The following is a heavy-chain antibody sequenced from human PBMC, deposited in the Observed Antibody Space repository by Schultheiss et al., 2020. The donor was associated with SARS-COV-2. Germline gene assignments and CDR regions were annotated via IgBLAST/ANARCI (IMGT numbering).Heavy chain of an antibody. CDR1: GGSVNSGSYY. Sequence: SQTLSLTCTVSGGSVNSGSYYWSWIRQPPGKGLEWIGYIYYSGSTYYNPSLKSRVTISVDTSKNQFSLKLSSVTAADTAVYYCARGWLDYYYYYGMDVWGQGTTVTVSS. J-gene: IGHJ6*02. CDR3: ARGWLDYYYYYGMDV. D-gene: IGHD2-15*01. CDR2: IYYSGST. V-gene: IGHV4-30-4*01.